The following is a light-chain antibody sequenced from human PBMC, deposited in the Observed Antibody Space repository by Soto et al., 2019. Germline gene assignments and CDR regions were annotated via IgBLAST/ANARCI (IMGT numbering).Light chain of an antibody. CDR2: GAS. CDR1: HSVSSN. J-gene: IGKJ1*01. Sequence: EIVMTQSPVTLSVSPGERATLSCRASHSVSSNLAWYQQKPGQAPRLLIYGASTRATGIPARFSGSGSGTEFTLTISGLQPEDFATYYCQQSYSNPTFGQGTKVDIK. V-gene: IGKV3-15*01. CDR3: QQSYSNPT.